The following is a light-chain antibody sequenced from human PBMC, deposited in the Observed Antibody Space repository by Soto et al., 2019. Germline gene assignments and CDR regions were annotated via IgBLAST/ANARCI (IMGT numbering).Light chain of an antibody. V-gene: IGKV3-20*01. CDR2: GAS. Sequence: EIGLTQSPGILSLSPGERATLSCRASQSVTNDYLAWYQQKPGQAPRLLIYGASSRAAGTPDRFSGRGSGTDFTLAIIRLEPEDFAVYYCQQYVSPTWTFGPGTEVEI. CDR3: QQYVSPTWT. J-gene: IGKJ1*01. CDR1: QSVTNDY.